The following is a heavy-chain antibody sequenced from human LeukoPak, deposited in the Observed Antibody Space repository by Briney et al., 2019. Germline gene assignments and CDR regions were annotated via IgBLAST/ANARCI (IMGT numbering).Heavy chain of an antibody. Sequence: ASVKVSCKASGYTFTGYHIHWVRQAPGQGLEWMGRINPNKGATNYAQKFQGRVTITGDTSINTACMELSSLRSDDTAVYYCTRESGSYHGNDYWGQGTLVTVSS. J-gene: IGHJ4*02. V-gene: IGHV1-2*06. CDR2: INPNKGAT. CDR3: TRESGSYHGNDY. D-gene: IGHD1-26*01. CDR1: GYTFTGYH.